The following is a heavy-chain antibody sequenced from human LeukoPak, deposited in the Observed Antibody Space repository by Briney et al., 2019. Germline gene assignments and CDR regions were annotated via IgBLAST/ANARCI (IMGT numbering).Heavy chain of an antibody. J-gene: IGHJ4*02. CDR1: GGSISGYY. Sequence: SETLSLTCTVSGGSISGYYWSWIRQPPGKGLEWVGYIHSSGNTNYNPSLKSRVTISVDTSKNQFSLKLSSVTAADTAVYYCARMGGYSGYATHWGQGTLVTVSS. V-gene: IGHV4-59*08. CDR3: ARMGGYSGYATH. D-gene: IGHD5-12*01. CDR2: IHSSGNT.